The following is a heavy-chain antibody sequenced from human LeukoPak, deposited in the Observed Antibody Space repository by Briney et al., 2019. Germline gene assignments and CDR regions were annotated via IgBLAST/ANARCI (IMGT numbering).Heavy chain of an antibody. V-gene: IGHV4-34*01. CDR3: TRMTTGHDY. CDR1: GVSFYDYY. J-gene: IGHJ4*02. Sequence: PSETLSLTCAVSGVSFYDYYWAWVRQTPGKGLEWIGEINHSGYTNDSPSLKSRVTLSIDPSRRQFSLNLRSVTVADAGTYYCTRMTTGHDYWGQGTLVTVSS. D-gene: IGHD4-17*01. CDR2: INHSGYT.